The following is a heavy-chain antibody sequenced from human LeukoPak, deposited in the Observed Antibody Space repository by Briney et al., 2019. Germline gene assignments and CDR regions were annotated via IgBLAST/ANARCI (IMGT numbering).Heavy chain of an antibody. J-gene: IGHJ4*02. CDR2: ISGSGRTI. CDR3: ARVPYYGSGYYFDY. CDR1: GFTFSSYA. D-gene: IGHD3-10*01. Sequence: GGSLRLSCAASGFTFSSYAMSWVRQAPGKGLEWVSAISGSGRTIYYADSVKGRFTISRDNAKNSLYLQMNGLRAEDTAVYCCARVPYYGSGYYFDYWGQGILVTVSS. V-gene: IGHV3-23*01.